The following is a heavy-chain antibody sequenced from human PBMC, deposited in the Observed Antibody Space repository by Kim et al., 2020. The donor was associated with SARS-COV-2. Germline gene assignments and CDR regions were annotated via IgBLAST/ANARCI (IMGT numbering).Heavy chain of an antibody. CDR1: GYSFTSYW. Sequence: GESLKISCKGSGYSFTSYWISWVRQMPGKGLEWMGRIDPSDSYTNYSPSFQGHVTISADKSISTAYLQWSSLKASDTAMYYCARRPHYDILTGFPNYYYYYGMDVWGQGTTVTVSS. J-gene: IGHJ6*02. CDR2: IDPSDSYT. CDR3: ARRPHYDILTGFPNYYYYYGMDV. V-gene: IGHV5-10-1*01. D-gene: IGHD3-9*01.